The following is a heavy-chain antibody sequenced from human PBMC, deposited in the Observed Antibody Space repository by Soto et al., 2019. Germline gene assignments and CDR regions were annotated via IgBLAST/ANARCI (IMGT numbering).Heavy chain of an antibody. J-gene: IGHJ4*01. D-gene: IGHD1-26*01. Sequence: PGGSPRLSCSASGFTLGSYIMNCVRQGPGKGLEWVSYISSSSSTIYYADSVKGRFTISRDDSKNTLYLQMNSLRAEDTAIYFCARDRSYYDTTGNFDYLGHGT. V-gene: IGHV3-48*01. CDR2: ISSSSSTI. CDR1: GFTLGSYI. CDR3: ARDRSYYDTTGNFDY.